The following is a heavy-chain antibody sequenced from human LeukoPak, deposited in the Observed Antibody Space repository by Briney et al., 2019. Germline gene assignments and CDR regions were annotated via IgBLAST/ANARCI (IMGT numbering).Heavy chain of an antibody. J-gene: IGHJ4*02. Sequence: GGSLRLSCAASGFTFSDYYMSWIRQAPGKGLEWVSYISSSGSTIYYADSVKGRFTISRDNAKNSLYLQMNSLRAEDTAVYYCARDSSPYDYVWGSYRSIFGYWGQGTLVTVSS. D-gene: IGHD3-16*02. CDR2: ISSSGSTI. CDR3: ARDSSPYDYVWGSYRSIFGY. V-gene: IGHV3-11*04. CDR1: GFTFSDYY.